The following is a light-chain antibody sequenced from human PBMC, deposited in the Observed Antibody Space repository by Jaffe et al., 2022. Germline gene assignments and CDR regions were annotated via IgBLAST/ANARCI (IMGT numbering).Light chain of an antibody. CDR1: DIGSKS. CDR3: QVWENARVI. Sequence: SYVLTQPPSVSVDPGETASLTCGGQDIGSKSVHWYQQRPGQAPVVVISHQGYRPSGIPERFSNSQSGNTATLTVSGVEAGDEADYYCQVWENARVIFGGGTKLTVL. J-gene: IGLJ2*01. CDR2: HQG. V-gene: IGLV3-21*01.